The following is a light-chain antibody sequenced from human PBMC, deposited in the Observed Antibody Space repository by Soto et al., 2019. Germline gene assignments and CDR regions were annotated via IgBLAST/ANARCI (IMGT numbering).Light chain of an antibody. Sequence: EIVMTQYPATLSLSHGARATLSCRASQSVSSNLAWYQQKPGQAPRLLIFGASTRATGIPARFSGSGSGTKFTLTISSLQSEDFAVYYCQHYNNWLWTFCQVTK. J-gene: IGKJ1*01. V-gene: IGKV3-15*01. CDR2: GAS. CDR3: QHYNNWLWT. CDR1: QSVSSN.